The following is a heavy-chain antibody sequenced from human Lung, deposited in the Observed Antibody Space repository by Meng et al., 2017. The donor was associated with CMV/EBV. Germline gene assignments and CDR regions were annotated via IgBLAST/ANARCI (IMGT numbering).Heavy chain of an antibody. CDR3: ARDRGFVVVTSGNCFDP. CDR1: GESISSNNVA. V-gene: IGHV6-1*01. CDR2: TYYRSQWYN. J-gene: IGHJ5*02. D-gene: IGHD2-21*02. Sequence: LSXDISGESISSNNVAWNWIRQSPSRGLEWLGRTYYRSQWYNDYAVSVKSRITINPDTSKNQFSLHLNSVTPEDTAVYYCARDRGFVVVTSGNCFDPXGQGXLVTVSS.